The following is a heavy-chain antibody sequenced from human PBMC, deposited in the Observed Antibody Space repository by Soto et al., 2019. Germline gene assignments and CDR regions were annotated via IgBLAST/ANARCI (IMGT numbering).Heavy chain of an antibody. CDR2: VYYSGTT. Sequence: SETLSLSCTVSGGSISSYYWTWIRQPPGKGLEWVGYVYYSGTTYYNPSLQSRVTISVDTSKNQFSLKVKSVTAADTAIYYCARAGSTWRYFFDYWGQGSLVTVSS. CDR1: GGSISSYY. J-gene: IGHJ4*02. D-gene: IGHD6-13*01. CDR3: ARAGSTWRYFFDY. V-gene: IGHV4-59*01.